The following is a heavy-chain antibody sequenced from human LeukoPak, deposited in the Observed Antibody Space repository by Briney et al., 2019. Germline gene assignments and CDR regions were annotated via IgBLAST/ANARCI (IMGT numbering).Heavy chain of an antibody. CDR1: GASMSGQH. CDR2: IHYDGRT. V-gene: IGHV4-59*08. CDR3: ARHLNGGTHPLDN. J-gene: IGHJ4*02. Sequence: SDTLSLTCTVSGASMSGQHWSWIRQAPGEGLEWIAWIHYDGRTNYNPSLKSRLSLSVDTSTNQFSLSLNSVTAADTAVYFCARHLNGGTHPLDNWGPGIRVIVSP. D-gene: IGHD2-8*01.